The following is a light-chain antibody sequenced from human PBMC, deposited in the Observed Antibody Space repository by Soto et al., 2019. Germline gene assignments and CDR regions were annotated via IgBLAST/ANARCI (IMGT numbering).Light chain of an antibody. Sequence: EIVMTQSPVTLSVSPGERATLSCRASQSISSNLAWYQHKPGQAPRLLIFGASTRATDVPARFSGSGSGTEFTLTISSLQSEDFAVYYCLQHNNWPRTFVQGTKVEVK. CDR3: LQHNNWPRT. J-gene: IGKJ1*01. CDR2: GAS. V-gene: IGKV3-15*01. CDR1: QSISSN.